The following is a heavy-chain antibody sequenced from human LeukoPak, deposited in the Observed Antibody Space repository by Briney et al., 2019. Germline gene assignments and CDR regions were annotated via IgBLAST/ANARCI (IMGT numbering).Heavy chain of an antibody. Sequence: ASVKVSCKASGYTFTSYGISWVRQAPGQGLEWMGGIIPIFGTANYAQKFQGRVTITADKSTSTAYMELSSLRSEDTAVYYCARRPHYRYCSSTSCPSWFDPWGQGTLVTVSS. D-gene: IGHD2-2*01. CDR3: ARRPHYRYCSSTSCPSWFDP. CDR2: IIPIFGTA. CDR1: GYTFTSYG. V-gene: IGHV1-69*06. J-gene: IGHJ5*02.